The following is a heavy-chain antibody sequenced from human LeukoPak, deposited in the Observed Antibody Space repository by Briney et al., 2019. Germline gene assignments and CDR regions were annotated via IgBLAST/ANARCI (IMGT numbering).Heavy chain of an antibody. CDR1: GFIFSSYA. D-gene: IGHD4-17*01. Sequence: GGSLRLSCAASGFIFSSYAMTWVRQAPGKGLEWVSAISASGGTTYYADSVKGRFTISRDNSKNTLFLQMNSLRAEDTAVYFCANLYGDSSNGMDVWGQGTTVTVSS. CDR3: ANLYGDSSNGMDV. V-gene: IGHV3-23*01. CDR2: ISASGGTT. J-gene: IGHJ6*02.